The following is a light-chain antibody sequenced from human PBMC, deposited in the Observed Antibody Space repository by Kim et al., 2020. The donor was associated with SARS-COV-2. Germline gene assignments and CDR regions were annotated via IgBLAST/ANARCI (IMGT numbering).Light chain of an antibody. Sequence: QSALTQPASVSGSPGQSITISCTGTSSDVGGYNYVSWYQQRPGKAPKLMIYDVSNRPSGISNRFSGSKSGNMASLTISGLQAEDEADYYCSSYASSNALYVFGTGTKVTVL. J-gene: IGLJ1*01. V-gene: IGLV2-14*03. CDR3: SSYASSNALYV. CDR1: SSDVGGYNY. CDR2: DVS.